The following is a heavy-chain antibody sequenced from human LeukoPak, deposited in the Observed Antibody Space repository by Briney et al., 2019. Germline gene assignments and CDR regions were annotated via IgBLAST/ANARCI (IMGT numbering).Heavy chain of an antibody. D-gene: IGHD5-24*01. J-gene: IGHJ4*02. CDR2: IYTGGNT. CDR1: GFTVSSNY. V-gene: IGHV3-53*01. Sequence: GGSLRLSCAGSGFTVSSNYMSWVRQAPGKGLEWVSVIYTGGNTYYADSVKGRFTISRDNSENTLYLQMKSLRAEDTAVYYCARGDGYNFFDYWGQGTLVTVSS. CDR3: ARGDGYNFFDY.